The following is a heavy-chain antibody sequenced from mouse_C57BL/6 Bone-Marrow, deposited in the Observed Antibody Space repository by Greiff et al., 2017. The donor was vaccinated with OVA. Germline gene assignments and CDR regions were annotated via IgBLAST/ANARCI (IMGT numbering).Heavy chain of an antibody. CDR1: GYTFTDYE. D-gene: IGHD1-1*01. CDR2: IDPETGGT. J-gene: IGHJ2*01. V-gene: IGHV1-15*01. Sequence: QVQLKESGAELVRPGASVTLSCKASGYTFTDYEMHWVKQTPVHGLEWIGAIDPETGGTAYNQKFKGKAILTADKSSSTAYMELRSLTSEDSAVYYCARGTTVEGYFGYSGQGTTLTVSS. CDR3: ARGTTVEGYFGY.